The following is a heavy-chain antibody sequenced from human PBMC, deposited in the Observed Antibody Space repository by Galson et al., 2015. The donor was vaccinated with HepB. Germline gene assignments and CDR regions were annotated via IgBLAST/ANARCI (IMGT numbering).Heavy chain of an antibody. V-gene: IGHV4-30-2*01. CDR3: ARDQGQFYYLDNGVEVRLPTAAAFDV. CDR2: IYYSGAT. J-gene: IGHJ3*01. D-gene: IGHD4/OR15-4a*01. Sequence: TLSLTCAVSGGSFSSSTYTWNWIWQPPGKGLEWIGYIYYSGATDYNPSLKSRVTLSVDRSKNLFSLQLTSVTAADTAVYYCARDQGQFYYLDNGVEVRLPTAAAFDVWGQGTMVTVSS. CDR1: GGSFSSSTYT.